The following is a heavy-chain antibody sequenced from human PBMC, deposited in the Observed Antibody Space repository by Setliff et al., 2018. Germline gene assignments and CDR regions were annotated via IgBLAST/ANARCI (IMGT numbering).Heavy chain of an antibody. V-gene: IGHV3-11*04. Sequence: GGSLRLSCAASGFTFSDYYMSWIRQAPGKGLEWVSYISSSGSTIYYADSVKGRFTISRDNSKNSLYLQMNSLRAEDTAVYYCARVLSVADYYYYYGMDVWGQGTTVTVSS. J-gene: IGHJ6*02. CDR2: ISSSGSTI. D-gene: IGHD6-19*01. CDR3: ARVLSVADYYYYYGMDV. CDR1: GFTFSDYY.